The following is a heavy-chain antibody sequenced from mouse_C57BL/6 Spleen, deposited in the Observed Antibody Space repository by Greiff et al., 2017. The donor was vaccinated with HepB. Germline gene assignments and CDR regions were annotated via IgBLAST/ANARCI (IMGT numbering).Heavy chain of an antibody. CDR1: GYTFTSYW. V-gene: IGHV1-61*01. J-gene: IGHJ2*01. CDR3: AREGYDGFDY. Sequence: QVQLQQPGAELVRPGSSVKLSCKASGYTFTSYWMDWVKQRPGQGLEWIGNIYPSDSETHYNQKFKDKATLTVDKSSSTAYMQLSSLTSEDSAVYDCAREGYDGFDYWGQGTTLTVAS. D-gene: IGHD2-2*01. CDR2: IYPSDSET.